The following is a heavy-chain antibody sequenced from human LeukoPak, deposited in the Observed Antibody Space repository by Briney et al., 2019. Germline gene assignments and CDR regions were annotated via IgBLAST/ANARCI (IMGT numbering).Heavy chain of an antibody. D-gene: IGHD1-26*01. Sequence: GGSLRLSCAASGFTVSNNYMNWVRQAPGKGLEWVANIKQDGSEKNYVDSVKGRFTISRDDAKNSLYLQMNSLRAEDTAVYYCARDLYSGSYNEDWWGQGTLVTVSS. CDR3: ARDLYSGSYNEDW. CDR2: IKQDGSEK. CDR1: GFTVSNNY. V-gene: IGHV3-7*01. J-gene: IGHJ4*02.